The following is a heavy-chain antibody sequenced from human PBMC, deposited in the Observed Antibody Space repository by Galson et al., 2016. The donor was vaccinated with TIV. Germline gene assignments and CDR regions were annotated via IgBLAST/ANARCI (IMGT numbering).Heavy chain of an antibody. CDR1: GYTFTHHA. J-gene: IGHJ4*02. D-gene: IGHD2-21*01. V-gene: IGHV1-3*01. CDR3: ARPPYCGGDCYKYDH. Sequence: SVKVSCKASGYTFTHHALHWVRQAPGQSLEWMGCINAGNGYTKYSQMFQGRVTITRDTSASTAYMELSSLSSEDTAVYYCARPPYCGGDCYKYDHWGQGTRVTVYS. CDR2: INAGNGYT.